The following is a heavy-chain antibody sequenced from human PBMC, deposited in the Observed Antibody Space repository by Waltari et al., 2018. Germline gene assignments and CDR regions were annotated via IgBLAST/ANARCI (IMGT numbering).Heavy chain of an antibody. D-gene: IGHD3-22*01. CDR3: ARGADYYDSSGYGPSYYFDY. CDR2: IMPIFGTP. CDR1: GGTFSSYA. J-gene: IGHJ4*02. Sequence: QVQLVQSGAEVKKPGSSVKVSCKASGGTFSSYAISWVRQAPGQGLGWMGGIMPIFGTPNYAQKFQGRVTITADESTSTAYMELSSLRSEDTAVYYCARGADYYDSSGYGPSYYFDYWGQGTLVTVSS. V-gene: IGHV1-69*01.